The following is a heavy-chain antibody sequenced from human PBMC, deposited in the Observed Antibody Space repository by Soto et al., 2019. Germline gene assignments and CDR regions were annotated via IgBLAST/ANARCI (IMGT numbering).Heavy chain of an antibody. V-gene: IGHV4-39*01. D-gene: IGHD2-21*02. CDR3: AKHRSDFWFDP. J-gene: IGHJ5*02. CDR2: IYYSGST. CDR1: GGSISSSSYF. Sequence: SEALSLTCSVSGGSISSSSYFWGWIRQPPGKGLEWIGSIYYSGSTYYNPSLKSRVTVSVDTSKNQFSLKLSSVTAADTAVYYCAKHRSDFWFDPWGQGTLVTVSS.